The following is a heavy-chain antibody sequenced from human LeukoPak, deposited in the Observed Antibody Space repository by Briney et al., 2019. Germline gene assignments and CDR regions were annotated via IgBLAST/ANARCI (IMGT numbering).Heavy chain of an antibody. Sequence: PSQTLSLTCTVSGGSISSGSYYWTWIRQPPGKGLEWIGYISYSGSTYYNPSLKSRVTMSLDTSKNQFSLKLSSVTAADTAVYYCAKMSTAGVYFDYWGQGTLVTVSS. CDR2: ISYSGST. CDR1: GGSISSGSYY. CDR3: AKMSTAGVYFDY. D-gene: IGHD5-24*01. J-gene: IGHJ4*02. V-gene: IGHV4-30-4*07.